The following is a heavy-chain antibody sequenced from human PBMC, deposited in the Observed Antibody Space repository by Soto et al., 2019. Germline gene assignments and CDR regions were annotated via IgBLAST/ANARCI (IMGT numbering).Heavy chain of an antibody. Sequence: SSVKVSCKASGGTFSSYAISWVRQAPGEGVEWMGAIIPIFGTANYEQKFQGRVTITADESTSTAYMELSSLRSEDTAVYYCARGHDILNGYYNYWGQGTLVTVSS. V-gene: IGHV1-69*13. D-gene: IGHD3-9*01. CDR1: GGTFSSYA. CDR2: IIPIFGTA. CDR3: ARGHDILNGYYNY. J-gene: IGHJ4*02.